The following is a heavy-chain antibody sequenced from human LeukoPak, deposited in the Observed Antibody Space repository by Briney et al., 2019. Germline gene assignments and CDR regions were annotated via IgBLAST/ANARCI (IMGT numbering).Heavy chain of an antibody. J-gene: IGHJ4*02. D-gene: IGHD5-18*01. CDR3: AKDMSLAIGHGCIQDY. V-gene: IGHV3-30*02. CDR2: IRYDGSNK. CDR1: GFTFSSYG. Sequence: GGSLRLPCAASGFTFSSYGMHWVRQAPGKGLEWVAFIRYDGSNKYYADSVKGRFTISRDNSKNTLYLQMNSLRAEDTAVYYCAKDMSLAIGHGCIQDYWGQGTLVTVSS.